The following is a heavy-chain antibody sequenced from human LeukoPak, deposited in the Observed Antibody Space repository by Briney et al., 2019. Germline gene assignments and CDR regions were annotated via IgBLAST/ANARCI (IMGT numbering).Heavy chain of an antibody. CDR2: ISRSAVTI. CDR3: ARRAGAYSHPYDY. CDR1: GITFSGYE. J-gene: IGHJ4*02. D-gene: IGHD4/OR15-4a*01. Sequence: GGSLRLSCAGSGITFSGYEMNWVRQAPGKGLEWVSSISRSAVTIYYADSVKGRFTISRDNAKNSLFLQMNSLRAEDTAVYYCARRAGAYSHPYDYWGQGTLVTVSS. V-gene: IGHV3-48*03.